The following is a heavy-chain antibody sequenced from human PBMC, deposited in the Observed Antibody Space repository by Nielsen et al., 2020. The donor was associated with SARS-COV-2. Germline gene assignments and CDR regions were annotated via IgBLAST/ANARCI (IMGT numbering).Heavy chain of an antibody. J-gene: IGHJ4*02. Sequence: SETLSLTCTVSGGSVSSGSYYWGWIRQPPGKGLEWIGSIYYSGSTYYNPSLKSRVTISVDTSKNQFSLKLSSVTAADTAVYYCARRYCSSTSCYRVVRKYYFDYWGQGTLVTVSS. V-gene: IGHV4-39*01. CDR1: GGSVSSGSYY. D-gene: IGHD2-2*02. CDR2: IYYSGST. CDR3: ARRYCSSTSCYRVVRKYYFDY.